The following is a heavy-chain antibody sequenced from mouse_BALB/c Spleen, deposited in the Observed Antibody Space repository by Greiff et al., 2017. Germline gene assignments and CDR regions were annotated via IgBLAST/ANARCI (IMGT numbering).Heavy chain of an antibody. J-gene: IGHJ2*01. Sequence: EVKLVESGGDLVKPGGSLKLSCAASGFTFSSYGMSWVRQTPDKRLEWVATISSGGSYTYYPDSVKGRFTISRDNAKNTLYLQMSSLKSEDTAMYYCARHLYYGYDGSYYFDYWGQGTTLTVSS. CDR3: ARHLYYGYDGSYYFDY. CDR2: ISSGGSYT. CDR1: GFTFSSYG. V-gene: IGHV5-6*02. D-gene: IGHD2-2*01.